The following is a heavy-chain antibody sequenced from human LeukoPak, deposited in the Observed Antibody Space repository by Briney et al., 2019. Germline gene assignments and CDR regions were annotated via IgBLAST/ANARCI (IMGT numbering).Heavy chain of an antibody. CDR1: GFTFSNYS. J-gene: IGHJ4*02. CDR2: IRSKAYGGTT. Sequence: AGGSLRLSCAASGFTFSNYSMNWVRQAPGKGLEWVGFIRSKAYGGTTEYAASVKGRFTISRDDSKSIAYLQMNSLKTEDTAVYYCTRDTYYYDSSIPGYWGQGTLVTVSS. CDR3: TRDTYYYDSSIPGY. V-gene: IGHV3-49*04. D-gene: IGHD3-22*01.